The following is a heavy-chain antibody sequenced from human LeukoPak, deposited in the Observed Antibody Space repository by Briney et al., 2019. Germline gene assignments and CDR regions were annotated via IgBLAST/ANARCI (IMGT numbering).Heavy chain of an antibody. CDR3: ARGKYYGSGSYYIRNWFDP. Sequence: SETLSLTCAVYGGSFSGYYWSWIRQPPGKGLEWIGEINHSGSTNYNPSLKSRVTISVDTSKNQFSLKLSSVTAADTAVYYCARGKYYGSGSYYIRNWFDPWGQGTLVTVSS. CDR2: INHSGST. V-gene: IGHV4-34*01. D-gene: IGHD3-10*01. CDR1: GGSFSGYY. J-gene: IGHJ5*02.